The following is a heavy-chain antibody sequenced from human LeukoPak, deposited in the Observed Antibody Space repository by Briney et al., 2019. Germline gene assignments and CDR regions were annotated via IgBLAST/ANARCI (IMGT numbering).Heavy chain of an antibody. V-gene: IGHV3-15*01. Sequence: GGSLRLSCAASGFTFSNAWMSWVRQAPGKGLEWVGRIKSKTDGGTTDYAAPVKGRFTISRDDSKNMLYLQMNSLKTEDTAVYYCTTDSVQLWSFDYWGQGTLVTVSS. CDR3: TTDSVQLWSFDY. J-gene: IGHJ4*02. CDR2: IKSKTDGGTT. D-gene: IGHD5-18*01. CDR1: GFTFSNAW.